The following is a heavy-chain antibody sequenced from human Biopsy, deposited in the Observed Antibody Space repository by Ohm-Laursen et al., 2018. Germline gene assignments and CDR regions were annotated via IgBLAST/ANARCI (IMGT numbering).Heavy chain of an antibody. CDR1: GGSISGYH. V-gene: IGHV4-59*01. CDR3: ARDSRGGHLNTTLITGKNLDP. D-gene: IGHD3-16*01. Sequence: GTLSLTCTVSGGSISGYHWSWIRKSPGKGLEWLAYISYTGGITSNPSLNGRATMSLDTSKNQFSLKLNSVTAADTAVYFCARDSRGGHLNTTLITGKNLDPWGQGTLVIVST. J-gene: IGHJ5*02. CDR2: ISYTGGI.